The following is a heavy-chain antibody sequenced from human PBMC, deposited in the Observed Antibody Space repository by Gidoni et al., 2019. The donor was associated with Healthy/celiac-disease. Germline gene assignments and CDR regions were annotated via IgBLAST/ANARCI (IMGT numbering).Heavy chain of an antibody. Sequence: QVQLQQWGAGLLKPSETLSLTCAVSGGSFSGYYWSWIRQPPGKGLEWIGEINHSGSTNYNPSLKSRVTISVDTSKNQFSLKLSSVTAADTAVYYCARSRAPGGYCSSTSCYKGGWFDPWGQGTLVTVSS. J-gene: IGHJ5*02. V-gene: IGHV4-34*01. D-gene: IGHD2-2*02. CDR1: GGSFSGYY. CDR2: INHSGST. CDR3: ARSRAPGGYCSSTSCYKGGWFDP.